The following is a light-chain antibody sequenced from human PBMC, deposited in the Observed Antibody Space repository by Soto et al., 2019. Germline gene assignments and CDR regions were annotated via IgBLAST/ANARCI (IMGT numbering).Light chain of an antibody. CDR1: QRISSW. CDR3: QQYHSYPWT. J-gene: IGKJ1*01. V-gene: IGKV1-5*01. CDR2: DAS. Sequence: DIQMTQSPSTLSASVGDRVTITCRASQRISSWLAWYQQKPGKAPKVQIYDASTLESGVPSRFSGSGSATEFTLTISSLQPDDLATYYCQQYHSYPWTFGHGTKVAIK.